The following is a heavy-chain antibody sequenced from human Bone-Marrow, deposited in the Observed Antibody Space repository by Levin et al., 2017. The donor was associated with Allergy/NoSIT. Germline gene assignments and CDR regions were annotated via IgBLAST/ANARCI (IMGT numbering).Heavy chain of an antibody. CDR2: IYHSGTT. CDR3: ARLRPHSSWLIDY. CDR1: GGSISSSYW. J-gene: IGHJ4*02. D-gene: IGHD6-19*01. V-gene: IGHV4-4*02. Sequence: PSETLSLTCAVSGGSISSSYWWNWVRQPPGKGLEWIGEIYHSGTTNYNPSLKSRLTISVVKSKNQFSLKLSSVTAADTAVYFCARLRPHSSWLIDYWGQGTLVTVSS.